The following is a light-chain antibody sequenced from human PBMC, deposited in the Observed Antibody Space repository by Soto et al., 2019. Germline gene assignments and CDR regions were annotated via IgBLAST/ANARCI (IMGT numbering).Light chain of an antibody. CDR2: ATS. J-gene: IGKJ1*01. CDR1: QGIGSY. CDR3: QQSYSTVWT. Sequence: IQVTPYPSSLSASVGDRVPITCRASQGIGSYLAWYQQKPGKAPNLLIYATSTLQSGVPSRFSGSGSGTDFTLTITSLHPEDFATYYCQQSYSTVWTFGQGTKVDIK. V-gene: IGKV1-39*01.